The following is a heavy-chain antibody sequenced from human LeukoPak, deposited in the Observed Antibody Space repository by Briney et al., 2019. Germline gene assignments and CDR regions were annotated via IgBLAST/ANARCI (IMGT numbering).Heavy chain of an antibody. Sequence: PGGSLRLSCAASGFTFSSYAMYWVRQAPGKGLEWVAVISYDGSDKFYADSVKGRFTISRDSSKNTLYLQMYSLRAEDTAVYYCAKIPYGDYVLDHYYYMDVWGKGTTVTISS. CDR2: ISYDGSDK. J-gene: IGHJ6*03. CDR3: AKIPYGDYVLDHYYYMDV. CDR1: GFTFSSYA. D-gene: IGHD4-17*01. V-gene: IGHV3-30*04.